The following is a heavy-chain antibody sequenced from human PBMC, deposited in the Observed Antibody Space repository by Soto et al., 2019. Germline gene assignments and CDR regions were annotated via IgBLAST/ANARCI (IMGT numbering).Heavy chain of an antibody. CDR3: TRPGYCRGVSCFPSPYGMDV. V-gene: IGHV3-73*01. CDR1: GFTFSSSA. D-gene: IGHD2-15*01. J-gene: IGHJ6*02. CDR2: IRSKANSYAD. Sequence: GGSLRLSCAASGFTFSSSAMHWVRQASGKGLEWVCRIRSKANSYADAYAASVKGRITISRDDSKKTAYLQMNSLKTEDTAVYFCTRPGYCRGVSCFPSPYGMDVWGQGTMVTVSS.